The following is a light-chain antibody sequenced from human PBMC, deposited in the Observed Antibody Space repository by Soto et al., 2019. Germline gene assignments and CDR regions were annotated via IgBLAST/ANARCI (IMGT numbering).Light chain of an antibody. CDR3: QHHGSLLWT. Sequence: EIVLTQSPGTLSLSPGERASLSCRASQSVSSTFLAWYQQKPGQAPRLLIYAASTRATGIPDRFSGSGSGTDFTLNITILDPDDFAVYYCQHHGSLLWTFGQGTKVEIK. CDR1: QSVSSTF. CDR2: AAS. J-gene: IGKJ1*01. V-gene: IGKV3-20*01.